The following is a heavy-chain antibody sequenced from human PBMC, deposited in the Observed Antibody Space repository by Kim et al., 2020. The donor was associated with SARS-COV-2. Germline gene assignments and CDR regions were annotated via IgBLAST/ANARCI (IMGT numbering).Heavy chain of an antibody. CDR3: ARDSGRPYYYYYGMDV. CDR2: IYYSGST. CDR1: GGSISSSSYY. V-gene: IGHV4-39*07. Sequence: SETLSLTCTVSGGSISSSSYYWGWIRQPPGKGLEWIGSIYYSGSTYYNPSLKSRVTISVDTSKNQFSLKLSSVTAADTAVYYCARDSGRPYYYYYGMDVWGQGTTVTVSS. J-gene: IGHJ6*02.